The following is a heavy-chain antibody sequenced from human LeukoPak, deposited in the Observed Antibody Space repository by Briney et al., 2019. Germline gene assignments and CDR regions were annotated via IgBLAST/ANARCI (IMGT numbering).Heavy chain of an antibody. Sequence: GGSLRLSCAASGFTLSSYAMSWVRQAPGKGLEWVSAISVSGNTYHADSVKGRFTISRDSFKNTLYLEMNSLRVEDTAIYYCARDSGWYSFDYWGQGTLVTVSS. D-gene: IGHD6-19*01. CDR1: GFTLSSYA. CDR3: ARDSGWYSFDY. V-gene: IGHV3-23*01. J-gene: IGHJ4*02. CDR2: ISVSGNT.